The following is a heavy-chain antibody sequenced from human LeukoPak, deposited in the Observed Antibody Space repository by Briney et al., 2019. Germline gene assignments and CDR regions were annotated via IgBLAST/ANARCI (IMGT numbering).Heavy chain of an antibody. CDR2: IKNKADGGTT. CDR3: TEMNDRDAFRI. J-gene: IGHJ3*02. CDR1: GFTFSNAW. V-gene: IGHV3-15*01. D-gene: IGHD5-24*01. Sequence: PGGSLRLSCAASGFTFSNAWMSWIRQAPGKGLEWVGLIKNKADGGTTEDAAPVKGRFTISRDDSRDTLYLQMNSLKCEDTAMYYCTEMNDRDAFRIWGQGTMVSVSS.